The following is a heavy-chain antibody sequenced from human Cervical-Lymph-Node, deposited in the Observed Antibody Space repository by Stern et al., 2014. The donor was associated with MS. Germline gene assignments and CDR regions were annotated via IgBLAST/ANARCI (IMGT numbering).Heavy chain of an antibody. CDR2: ISSSGSTI. CDR1: GFTFSDYY. D-gene: IGHD6-19*01. Sequence: VQLVESGGGLVKPGGSLRLSCAASGFTFSDYYMSWIRQAPGKGLEWGSYISSSGSTIYYADSVKGRFTISRDNAKNSLYLQMNSLRAEDTAVYYCARDGIAVAGTPPDSDFDYWGQGTLVTVSS. CDR3: ARDGIAVAGTPPDSDFDY. V-gene: IGHV3-11*01. J-gene: IGHJ4*02.